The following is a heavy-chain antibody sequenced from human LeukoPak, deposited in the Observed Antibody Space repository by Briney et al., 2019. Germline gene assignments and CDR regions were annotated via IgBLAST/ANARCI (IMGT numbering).Heavy chain of an antibody. J-gene: IGHJ5*02. Sequence: GRSLRLSCAASGFTFSSYWMSWVRQAPGKGLEWVANIKQDGSEKYYVDSVKGRFTISRDNAKNSLYLQMNSLRAEDTAVYYCAREGYCSGGSCYDNWFDPWGQGTLVTVSS. D-gene: IGHD2-15*01. CDR3: AREGYCSGGSCYDNWFDP. V-gene: IGHV3-7*01. CDR1: GFTFSSYW. CDR2: IKQDGSEK.